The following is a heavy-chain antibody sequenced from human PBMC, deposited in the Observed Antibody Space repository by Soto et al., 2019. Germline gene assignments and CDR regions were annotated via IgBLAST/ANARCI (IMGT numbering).Heavy chain of an antibody. CDR1: GFTFSSYS. D-gene: IGHD4-17*01. CDR3: ARDSDYGDYGGWFDP. CDR2: ISSSSSYI. J-gene: IGHJ5*02. V-gene: IGHV3-21*01. Sequence: GGSLRLSCAASGFTFSSYSMNWVRQAPGKGLEWVSSISSSSSYIYYADSVKGRFTISRDNAKNSLYLQMNSLRAEDTAVYYCARDSDYGDYGGWFDPWGQGTLVTVSS.